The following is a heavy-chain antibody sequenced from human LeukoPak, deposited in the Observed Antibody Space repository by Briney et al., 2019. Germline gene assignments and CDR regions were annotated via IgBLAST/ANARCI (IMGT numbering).Heavy chain of an antibody. V-gene: IGHV5-51*01. Sequence: GESLKISFKGSGYSFTSYWIGWVRQMPGKGLEWGGIIYPGDSDTRYSPSFQGQVTISADKSISAAYLQWSRLKASDTAMYYCARPTRSGWYSPPWQHWGQGTLVTVSS. J-gene: IGHJ1*01. CDR2: IYPGDSDT. D-gene: IGHD6-19*01. CDR3: ARPTRSGWYSPPWQH. CDR1: GYSFTSYW.